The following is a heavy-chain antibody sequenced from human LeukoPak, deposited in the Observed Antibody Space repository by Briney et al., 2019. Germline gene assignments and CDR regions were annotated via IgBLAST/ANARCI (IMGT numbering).Heavy chain of an antibody. Sequence: GGSLRLSCAASGFIFSIYNMNWVRQAPGKGLEWVSSINTRSSSSYYADSVKGRFTISRDNAKNSLYLQMNSLRAEDTAVYYCAREYYDSSGYYFYYFDFGGQGTLVIVSS. D-gene: IGHD3-22*01. CDR1: GFIFSIYN. J-gene: IGHJ4*02. CDR2: INTRSSSS. CDR3: AREYYDSSGYYFYYFDF. V-gene: IGHV3-21*01.